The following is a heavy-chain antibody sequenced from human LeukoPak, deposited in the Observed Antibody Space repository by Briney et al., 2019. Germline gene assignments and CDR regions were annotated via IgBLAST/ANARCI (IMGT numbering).Heavy chain of an antibody. CDR2: IYYSGST. D-gene: IGHD1-7*01. V-gene: IGHV4-61*05. CDR1: GGSISSTRHY. J-gene: IGHJ4*02. CDR3: ARGQYNWNYVY. Sequence: SETLSLTCTVSGGSISSTRHYWGWIRQTPGKGLEWIGYIYYSGSTNYNPSLKSRVTISVDTSKNQFSLKLSSVTAADTAVYYCARGQYNWNYVYWGQGTLVTVSS.